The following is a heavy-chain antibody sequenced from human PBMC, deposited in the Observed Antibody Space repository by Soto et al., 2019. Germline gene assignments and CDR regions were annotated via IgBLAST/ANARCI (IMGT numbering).Heavy chain of an antibody. Sequence: ASVKVSCKASGYTFTGYYMHWVRQAPGQGLEWMGWISPNSGGTNYAQKFQGWVTMTRDTSISTAYMELSRLRSDDTAVYYCAGVMGAEYCSGGSCYSDDAFDIWGQGTMVTVSS. V-gene: IGHV1-2*04. CDR2: ISPNSGGT. J-gene: IGHJ3*02. D-gene: IGHD2-15*01. CDR1: GYTFTGYY. CDR3: AGVMGAEYCSGGSCYSDDAFDI.